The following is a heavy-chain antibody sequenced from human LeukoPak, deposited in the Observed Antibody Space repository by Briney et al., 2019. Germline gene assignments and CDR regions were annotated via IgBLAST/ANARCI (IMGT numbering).Heavy chain of an antibody. CDR2: VYYRGST. J-gene: IGHJ4*02. D-gene: IGHD1-26*01. Sequence: SETLSLTCTVSGGSISSSSYYWGWIRQPPGKGLEWIGTVYYRGSTNYNPSLKSRVTMSVDTSKNQFSLKLSSVTAADTAVYYCVRGGIVGSTARIPLFDYWGQGTLVTVSS. CDR1: GGSISSSSYY. CDR3: VRGGIVGSTARIPLFDY. V-gene: IGHV4-39*07.